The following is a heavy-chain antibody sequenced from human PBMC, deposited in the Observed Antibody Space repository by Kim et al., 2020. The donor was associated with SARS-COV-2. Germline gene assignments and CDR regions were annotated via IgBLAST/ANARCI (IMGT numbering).Heavy chain of an antibody. CDR2: ISSNGGST. D-gene: IGHD3-10*01. V-gene: IGHV3-64D*06. Sequence: GGSLRLSCSASGFTFSSYAMHWVRQAPGKGLEYVSAISSNGGSTYYADSVKGRFTISRDNSKNTLYLQMSSLRAEDTAVYYCVKDTTPWFGELLYTYGMDVWGQGTTVTVSS. J-gene: IGHJ6*02. CDR1: GFTFSSYA. CDR3: VKDTTPWFGELLYTYGMDV.